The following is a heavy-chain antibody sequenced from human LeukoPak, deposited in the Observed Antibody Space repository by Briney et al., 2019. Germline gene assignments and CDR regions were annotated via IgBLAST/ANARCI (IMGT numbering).Heavy chain of an antibody. CDR2: IYYSGST. D-gene: IGHD3-10*01. CDR3: ASGGSGNYRWFDP. Sequence: PSETLSLTCTVSGGSISSSSYFWNWIRQPPGKGLEWIGYIYYSGSTNYNPSLKSRVTISVDRSKNQFSLKLNSMTAADTAVYYCASGGSGNYRWFDPWGQGTLVTVSS. V-gene: IGHV4-61*01. CDR1: GGSISSSSYF. J-gene: IGHJ5*02.